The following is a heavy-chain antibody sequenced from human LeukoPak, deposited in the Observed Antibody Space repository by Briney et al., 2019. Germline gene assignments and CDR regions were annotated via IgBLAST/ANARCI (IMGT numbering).Heavy chain of an antibody. Sequence: PQTLSLTCTVSGGSLSRDDYFWPWVRQPPGRGLAWLGYIYYSGRAHYNPSLKSRVTISVDTSENQFSLELTSVTAADTAVYFCARYSAFSRGSVDVWGKGTTVTVSS. D-gene: IGHD3-3*02. CDR1: GGSLSRDDYF. CDR2: IYYSGRA. CDR3: ARYSAFSRGSVDV. J-gene: IGHJ6*04. V-gene: IGHV4-31*03.